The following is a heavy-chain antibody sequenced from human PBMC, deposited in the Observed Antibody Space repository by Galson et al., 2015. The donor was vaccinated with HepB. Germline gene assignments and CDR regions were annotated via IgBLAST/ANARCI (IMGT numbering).Heavy chain of an antibody. CDR1: GFTFSNYW. Sequence: SLRLSCAASGFTFSNYWMHWVRQAPGKGLVWVSRINTDGGSITYADSVKGRFTVSRDNAENTLHLQMSSLRTEDTAVYYCGRGYYGSGSPPGFEYWGQGTLGTVSS. J-gene: IGHJ4*02. V-gene: IGHV3-74*03. CDR3: GRGYYGSGSPPGFEY. CDR2: INTDGGSI. D-gene: IGHD3-10*01.